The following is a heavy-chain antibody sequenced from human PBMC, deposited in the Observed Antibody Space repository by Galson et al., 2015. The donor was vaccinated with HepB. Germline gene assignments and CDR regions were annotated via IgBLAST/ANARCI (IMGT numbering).Heavy chain of an antibody. CDR2: ISSSSSYI. Sequence: SLRLSCAASGFTFSSYSMNWVRQAPGKGLEWVSSISSSSSYIYYADSVKGRFTISRDNAKNSPYLQMNSLRAEDTAVYYCARDTAAYCGGDCYNWGQGTLVTVSS. V-gene: IGHV3-21*01. J-gene: IGHJ4*02. D-gene: IGHD2-21*02. CDR1: GFTFSSYS. CDR3: ARDTAAYCGGDCYN.